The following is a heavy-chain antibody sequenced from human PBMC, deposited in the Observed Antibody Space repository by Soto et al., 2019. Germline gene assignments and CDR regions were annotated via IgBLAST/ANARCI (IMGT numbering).Heavy chain of an antibody. Sequence: GGSLRLSCAASGFTFSDYYMSWIRQAPGKGLEWVSYISSSGSTIYYADSVKGRFTISRDNAKNSLHLQMNSLRAEDTAVYYCARDPNLIVVVAASDGFDIWGQGTMVTVSS. CDR3: ARDPNLIVVVAASDGFDI. J-gene: IGHJ3*02. CDR1: GFTFSDYY. V-gene: IGHV3-11*01. D-gene: IGHD2-15*01. CDR2: ISSSGSTI.